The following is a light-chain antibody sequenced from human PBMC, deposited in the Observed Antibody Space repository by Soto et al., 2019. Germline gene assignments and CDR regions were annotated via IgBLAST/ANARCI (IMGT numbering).Light chain of an antibody. CDR1: QTGNNNY. CDR3: QHYGYSQRT. Sequence: EIVLTQSPGTLSLSPGXXXXXXXXXSQTGNNNYLAWYQHKSGQAXXLLIXXXXXXAXGXXXXXSGSGSGTXXXLTITRLEPXXSAVYFCQHYGYSQRTFGQGTKVDIK. V-gene: IGKV3-20*01. CDR2: XXX. J-gene: IGKJ1*01.